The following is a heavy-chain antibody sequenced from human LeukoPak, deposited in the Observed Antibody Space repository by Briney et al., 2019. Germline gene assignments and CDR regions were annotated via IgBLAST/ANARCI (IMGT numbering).Heavy chain of an antibody. Sequence: GGSLRLSCAASGFIVSNKYMTWARQAPGKGLEWVSLIYSDGRTYYAGSVRGRCTISRDNSKNTLYLQMNSLRVEDTAVYYCARGLFLSGYLDAFDLWGQGTVVTVSS. J-gene: IGHJ3*01. CDR1: GFIVSNKY. V-gene: IGHV3-53*01. D-gene: IGHD3-22*01. CDR3: ARGLFLSGYLDAFDL. CDR2: IYSDGRT.